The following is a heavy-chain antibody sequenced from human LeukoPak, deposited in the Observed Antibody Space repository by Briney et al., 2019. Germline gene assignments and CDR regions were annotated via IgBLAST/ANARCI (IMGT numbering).Heavy chain of an antibody. Sequence: GGSLRLSCAASGFSFSTYWMHWVRQASGKGLVWVSRINGDGSSTNYADSVKGRFTISRDNAKNTLYLQMNSLRAEDTAVYFCARRSQLGGFFDNWGQGTLVTVSS. CDR3: ARRSQLGGFFDN. CDR2: INGDGSST. D-gene: IGHD7-27*01. V-gene: IGHV3-74*01. J-gene: IGHJ4*02. CDR1: GFSFSTYW.